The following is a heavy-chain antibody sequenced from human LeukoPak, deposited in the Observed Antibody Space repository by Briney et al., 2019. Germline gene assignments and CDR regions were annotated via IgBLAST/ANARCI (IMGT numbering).Heavy chain of an antibody. Sequence: GGSLRLSCAASGFTFSSYEMNWVRQAPGKGLEWVSYISSSGSTIYHADSVKGRFTISRDNAKNSLYLQMNSLRAEDTAVYYCARGVPTYYYGSGSYYQHYWGQGTLVTVSS. V-gene: IGHV3-48*03. D-gene: IGHD3-10*01. J-gene: IGHJ4*02. CDR3: ARGVPTYYYGSGSYYQHY. CDR1: GFTFSSYE. CDR2: ISSSGSTI.